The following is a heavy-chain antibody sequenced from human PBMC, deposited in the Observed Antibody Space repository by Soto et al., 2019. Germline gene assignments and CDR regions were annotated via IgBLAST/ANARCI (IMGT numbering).Heavy chain of an antibody. CDR3: AREAYYYDSSGYYYAFDI. CDR1: GFTFSSYS. J-gene: IGHJ3*02. Sequence: GGSLRLSCAASGFTFSSYSMNWVRQAPGKGLEWVSSISSSSSYIYYADSVKGRFTISRDNAKNSLYLQMNSLRAEDTAVYYWAREAYYYDSSGYYYAFDIWGQGTMVTVSS. D-gene: IGHD3-22*01. V-gene: IGHV3-21*01. CDR2: ISSSSSYI.